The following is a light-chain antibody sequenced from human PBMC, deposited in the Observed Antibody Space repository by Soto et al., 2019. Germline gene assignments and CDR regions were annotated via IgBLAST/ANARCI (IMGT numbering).Light chain of an antibody. V-gene: IGKV3-20*01. CDR3: QQYVTSSPRT. J-gene: IGKJ1*01. CDR1: QSVSSNF. Sequence: EIVMTQSPGTLSLSPGERATLSCRASQSVSSNFLAWYQQRPGQAPRLLMDGASSRAAGIPDRFSGSGSGTDFTLTISRLEPEDFAVYYCQQYVTSSPRTFGQGTKVEIK. CDR2: GAS.